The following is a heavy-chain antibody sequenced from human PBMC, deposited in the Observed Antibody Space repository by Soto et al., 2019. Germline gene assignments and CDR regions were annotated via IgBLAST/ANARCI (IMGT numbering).Heavy chain of an antibody. Sequence: QVQLVQSGAEVKKPGSSVKVSCKASGGTFSSYTISWVRQAPGQGLEWMGRIIPILGIANYAQKFQGRVTITADKYTGTAYMELSSLRSEDTAVYYCARAAGGDYYDSSGYYAYYYYGMDVWGQGTTVTVSS. J-gene: IGHJ6*02. V-gene: IGHV1-69*02. D-gene: IGHD3-22*01. CDR2: IIPILGIA. CDR1: GGTFSSYT. CDR3: ARAAGGDYYDSSGYYAYYYYGMDV.